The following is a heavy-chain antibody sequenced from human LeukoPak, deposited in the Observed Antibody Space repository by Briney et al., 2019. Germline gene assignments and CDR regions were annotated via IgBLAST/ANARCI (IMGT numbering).Heavy chain of an antibody. J-gene: IGHJ4*02. D-gene: IGHD3-10*01. CDR3: AKDKDTMVRGVTYYFDY. Sequence: PGGSLRLSCAASGFTFDDYAMRWVRRAPGKGLEWVSGISWNSGSIGYADSVKGRFTISRDNAKNSLYLQMNSLRAEDTALYYCAKDKDTMVRGVTYYFDYWGQGTLVTVSS. CDR2: ISWNSGSI. V-gene: IGHV3-9*01. CDR1: GFTFDDYA.